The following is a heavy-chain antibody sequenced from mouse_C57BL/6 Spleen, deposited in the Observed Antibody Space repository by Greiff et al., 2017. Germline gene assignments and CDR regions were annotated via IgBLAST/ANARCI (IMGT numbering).Heavy chain of an antibody. CDR2: IYPGSGST. Sequence: QVQLQQPGAELVKPGASVKMSCKASGYTFTSYWITWVKQRPGQGLEWIGDIYPGSGSTNYNEKFKSKATLTVDTSSSTAYMQLSGLTSEDSAVYYCARWGSVGGYEGTWFAYWGQGTLVTVSA. V-gene: IGHV1-55*01. CDR1: GYTFTSYW. J-gene: IGHJ3*01. D-gene: IGHD2-3*01. CDR3: ARWGSVGGYEGTWFAY.